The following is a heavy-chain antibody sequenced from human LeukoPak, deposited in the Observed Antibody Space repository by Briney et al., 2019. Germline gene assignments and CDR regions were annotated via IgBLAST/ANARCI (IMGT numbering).Heavy chain of an antibody. Sequence: GGSLRLSCAASGFTFSSYAMHWVRQAPGKGLEWVALLSPDGSQKFYADSVRGRFTVSRDNSKNTLYLQMNSQRAEDTAVYFCAKGRYYDISGTTRYNGMDVWGQGTTVTVSS. V-gene: IGHV3-30*18. CDR3: AKGRYYDISGTTRYNGMDV. J-gene: IGHJ6*02. CDR1: GFTFSSYA. CDR2: LSPDGSQK. D-gene: IGHD3-22*01.